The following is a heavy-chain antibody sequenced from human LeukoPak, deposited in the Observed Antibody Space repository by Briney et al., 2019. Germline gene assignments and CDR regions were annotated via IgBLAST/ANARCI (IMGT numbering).Heavy chain of an antibody. CDR2: ISGSGGST. J-gene: IGHJ4*02. V-gene: IGHV3-23*01. CDR1: GFTFSSYA. Sequence: GGSLRLSCAASGFTFSSYAMSWVRQAPGKGLEWVSAISGSGGSTYYADSVKGRFTISRDNAKNSLYLQMNSLRAEDTAVYYCARGPTVTDNTFDYWGQGTLVTVSS. CDR3: ARGPTVTDNTFDY. D-gene: IGHD4-17*01.